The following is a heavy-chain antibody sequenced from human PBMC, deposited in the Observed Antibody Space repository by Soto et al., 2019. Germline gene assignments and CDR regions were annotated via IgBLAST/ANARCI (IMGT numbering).Heavy chain of an antibody. V-gene: IGHV4-30-4*01. D-gene: IGHD2-2*01. J-gene: IGHJ5*02. CDR3: GRDLTSNANCIDP. CDR2: IYYTGKT. Sequence: SETLSLTCSVSGDYVHVGGYYWTWIRQRPGKGLEWMGYIYYTGKTYYNPSLESRLTMSVDRSKNQFSLRLTSVTAADTAVYFCGRDLTSNANCIDPWGQGTLVTVSS. CDR1: GDYVHVGGYY.